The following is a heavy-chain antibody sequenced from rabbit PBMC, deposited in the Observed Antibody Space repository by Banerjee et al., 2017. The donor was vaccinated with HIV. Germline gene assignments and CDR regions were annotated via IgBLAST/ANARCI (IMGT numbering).Heavy chain of an antibody. CDR3: ARDAATSFSSYGMDL. CDR2: VDVNSSGFT. V-gene: IGHV1S40*01. J-gene: IGHJ6*01. D-gene: IGHD8-1*01. Sequence: QSLEESGGGLVQPEGSLTLTCKASGFSFSSSDYICWVRQAPGKGLEWIGCVDVNSSGFTYFASWAKGRFTISKTSSTTVTLQMTSLTAADTATYFCARDAATSFSSYGMDLWGPGTLVTVS. CDR1: GFSFSSSDY.